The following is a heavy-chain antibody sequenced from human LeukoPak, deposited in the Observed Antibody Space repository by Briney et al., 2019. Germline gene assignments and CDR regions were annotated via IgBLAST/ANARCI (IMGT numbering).Heavy chain of an antibody. Sequence: GASVKVSCKASGYTFTSYDINWVRQATGQGLEWMGWMNPNSGNTGYAQKFQGRVTMTRDTSTSTVYMELSSLGSEDTAVYYCAAVVDTGYFDYWGQGTLVTVSS. D-gene: IGHD5-12*01. CDR1: GYTFTSYD. CDR3: AAVVDTGYFDY. V-gene: IGHV1-8*01. CDR2: MNPNSGNT. J-gene: IGHJ4*02.